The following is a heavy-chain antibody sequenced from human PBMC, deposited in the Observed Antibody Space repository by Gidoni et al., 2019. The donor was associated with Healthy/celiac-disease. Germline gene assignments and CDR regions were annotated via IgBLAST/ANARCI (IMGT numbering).Heavy chain of an antibody. Sequence: QVQLVESGGGVVQPGRSLRLSCAASGFTFSSYGMHWVRQAPGKGLEWVAVIWYDGSNKYYADSVKGRFTISRDNSKNTLYLQMNSLRAEDTAVYYCARENYDFWSGTIDYWGQGTLVTVSS. J-gene: IGHJ4*02. CDR1: GFTFSSYG. CDR2: IWYDGSNK. V-gene: IGHV3-33*01. CDR3: ARENYDFWSGTIDY. D-gene: IGHD3-3*01.